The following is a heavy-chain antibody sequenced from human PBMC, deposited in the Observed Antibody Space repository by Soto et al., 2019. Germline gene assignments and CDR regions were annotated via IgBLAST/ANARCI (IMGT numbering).Heavy chain of an antibody. D-gene: IGHD6-19*01. CDR2: ISGSGGST. V-gene: IGHV3-23*01. J-gene: IGHJ2*01. CDR3: AESPYSSGWYDWYFDL. CDR1: GFTFSSYA. Sequence: EVQLLESGGGLVQPGGSLRLSCAASGFTFSSYAMSWVRQAPGKGLEWVSAISGSGGSTYYADSVKGRFTISRDNSKNTLYQQMNSLRAEDTAVYYCAESPYSSGWYDWYFDLWGRGTLVTVSS.